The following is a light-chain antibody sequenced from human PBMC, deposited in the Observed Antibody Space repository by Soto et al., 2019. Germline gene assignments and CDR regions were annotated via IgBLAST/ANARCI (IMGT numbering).Light chain of an antibody. Sequence: DIQMTQSPSSLSASVGDRVIITSRASQSISNYLNWYQQKPGKAPKLLLYAASNLHTGVPSRFSGSGSRTDFTLTISRLQPEDFATYYCQQTYYTPRTFGRGTKVEIK. CDR1: QSISNY. V-gene: IGKV1-39*01. CDR2: AAS. J-gene: IGKJ1*01. CDR3: QQTYYTPRT.